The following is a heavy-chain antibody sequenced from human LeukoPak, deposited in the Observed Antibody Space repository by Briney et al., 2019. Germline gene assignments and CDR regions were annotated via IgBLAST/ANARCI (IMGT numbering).Heavy chain of an antibody. CDR3: ARDHREGVGIVGAPDAFDI. J-gene: IGHJ3*02. D-gene: IGHD1-26*01. CDR1: GFTFRSYS. V-gene: IGHV3-21*01. CDR2: IDPSSTYI. Sequence: GGSLRLSCAASGFTFRSYSMNWVRQAPGKGLEWVSAIDPSSTYIYYADSVKGRFTISRDNAENSLYLQMNSLRVEDTAVYYCARDHREGVGIVGAPDAFDIWGQGTMVTVSS.